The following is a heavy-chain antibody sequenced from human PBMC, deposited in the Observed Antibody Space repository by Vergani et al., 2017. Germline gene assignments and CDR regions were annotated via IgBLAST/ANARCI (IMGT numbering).Heavy chain of an antibody. CDR1: GFTFDDYA. D-gene: IGHD3-16*02. V-gene: IGHV3-43D*03. Sequence: EVQLVESGGVVVQPGGSLRLSCAASGFTFDDYAMHWVRQAPGKGLEWVSLISWDGGSTYYADSVKGRFTISRDNSKNSLYLQMNSLRAEDTALYYSAKDSVITFGGVIIRDQYMDVWGKGTTVTVSS. J-gene: IGHJ6*03. CDR2: ISWDGGST. CDR3: AKDSVITFGGVIIRDQYMDV.